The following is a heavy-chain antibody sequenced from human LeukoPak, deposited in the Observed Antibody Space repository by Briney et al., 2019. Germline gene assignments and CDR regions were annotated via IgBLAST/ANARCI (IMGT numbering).Heavy chain of an antibody. CDR3: ARGGTSYDFWSGYYFAHIPGFDP. Sequence: PSETLSLTCTVSGGSISSYYWSWIRQPPGKGLGWIGYIYYSGSTNYNPSLKSRVTISVDTSKNQFSLKLSSVTAADTAVYYCARGGTSYDFWSGYYFAHIPGFDPWGQGILFTVSS. D-gene: IGHD3-3*01. CDR1: GGSISSYY. J-gene: IGHJ5*02. V-gene: IGHV4-59*01. CDR2: IYYSGST.